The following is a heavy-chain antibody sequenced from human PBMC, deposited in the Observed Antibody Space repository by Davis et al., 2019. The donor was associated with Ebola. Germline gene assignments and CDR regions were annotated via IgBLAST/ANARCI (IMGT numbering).Heavy chain of an antibody. Sequence: GESLKISCAASRFTFANYAMSWVRQAPGKGLEWVSAISGSGGSTYYADSVKGRFTISRDNSGNTLFLQMNSLRAEDTAVYYCAKDSYVGASIPGFDYWGQGTLVTVSS. CDR2: ISGSGGST. CDR1: RFTFANYA. CDR3: AKDSYVGASIPGFDY. V-gene: IGHV3-23*01. D-gene: IGHD1-26*01. J-gene: IGHJ4*02.